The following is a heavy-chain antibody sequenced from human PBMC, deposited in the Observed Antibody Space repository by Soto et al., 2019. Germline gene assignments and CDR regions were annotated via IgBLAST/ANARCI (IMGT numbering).Heavy chain of an antibody. Sequence: ASVKVSCKASGFTFTSSAVQWVRQARGQRLEWIGWIVVGSGNTNYAQKFQERVTITRDMSTSTAYMELSSLRSEDTAVYYCAAGVFNWNARGFWFDPWGQGTMVTVSS. CDR2: IVVGSGNT. D-gene: IGHD1-1*01. CDR1: GFTFTSSA. CDR3: AAGVFNWNARGFWFDP. J-gene: IGHJ5*02. V-gene: IGHV1-58*01.